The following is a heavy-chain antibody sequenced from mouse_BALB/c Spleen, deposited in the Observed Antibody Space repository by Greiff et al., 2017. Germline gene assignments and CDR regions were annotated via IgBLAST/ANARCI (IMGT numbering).Heavy chain of an antibody. Sequence: ESGPGLVKPSQSLSLTCPVTGFSITSDYAWNWIRQFPGNKLEWMGYISYSGSTSYNPSLKSRISITRDTSKNQFFLQLHSVTTEDTATYSCARSYYRYTWFAYWGQGTLVTVSA. CDR2: ISYSGST. V-gene: IGHV3-2*02. J-gene: IGHJ3*01. CDR1: GFSITSDYA. D-gene: IGHD2-14*01. CDR3: ARSYYRYTWFAY.